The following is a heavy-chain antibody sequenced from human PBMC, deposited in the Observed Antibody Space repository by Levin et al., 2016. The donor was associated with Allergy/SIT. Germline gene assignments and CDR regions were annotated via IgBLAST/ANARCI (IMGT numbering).Heavy chain of an antibody. J-gene: IGHJ5*02. CDR2: IYYSGST. CDR3: ARHGVVPAALGWFDP. V-gene: IGHV4-59*08. D-gene: IGHD2-2*01. CDR1: GGSISSYY. Sequence: SETLSLTCTVSGGSISSYYWSWIRQPPGKGLEWIGYIYYSGSTNYNPSLKSRVTISVDTSKNQFSLKLSSVTAADTAVYYCARHGVVPAALGWFDPWGQGTLVTVSS.